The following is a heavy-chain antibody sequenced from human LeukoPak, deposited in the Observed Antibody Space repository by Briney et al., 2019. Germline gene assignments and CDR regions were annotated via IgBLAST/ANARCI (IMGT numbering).Heavy chain of an antibody. CDR2: INHSGST. D-gene: IGHD2-21*02. Sequence: PSETLSLTCAVYGGSFSGYYWSWIRQPPGKGLEWIGEINHSGSTNYNPSLKSRVTISVDTSKNQFSLKLSSVTAADTAVYYCAREVVTAALYYYYGMDVWGRGTTVTVSS. CDR1: GGSFSGYY. CDR3: AREVVTAALYYYYGMDV. V-gene: IGHV4-34*01. J-gene: IGHJ6*02.